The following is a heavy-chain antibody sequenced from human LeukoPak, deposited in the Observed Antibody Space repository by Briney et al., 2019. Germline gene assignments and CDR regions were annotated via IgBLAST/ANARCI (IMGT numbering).Heavy chain of an antibody. CDR2: IYSGVST. CDR3: ARESVNYDSSGYYYRVDAFDI. Sequence: PGGSLRLSCAASGFTVSSNYMNWVRQAPGKGLEWVSVIYSGVSTYSADSVKGRFTISRDNSKNTLYLQMSSLRAEDTAVYYCARESVNYDSSGYYYRVDAFDIWGQGTRVTLSS. D-gene: IGHD3-22*01. V-gene: IGHV3-53*01. J-gene: IGHJ3*02. CDR1: GFTVSSNY.